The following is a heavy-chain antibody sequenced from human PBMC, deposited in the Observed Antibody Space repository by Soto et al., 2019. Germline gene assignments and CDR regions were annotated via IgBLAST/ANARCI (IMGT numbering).Heavy chain of an antibody. J-gene: IGHJ3*02. CDR1: GFNISSTY. CDR2: IYSGGYT. Sequence: EVQLVESGGGLVQPGGSLRLSCAASGFNISSTYMNWVRQAPGKGLEWVSVIYSGGYTYYADSVKGRFTISRDNSKNTLYLQMSSLRAGDTALYYCAREEIASDGDYVTAFDIWGQGTMVSVSS. V-gene: IGHV3-66*01. D-gene: IGHD4-17*01. CDR3: AREEIASDGDYVTAFDI.